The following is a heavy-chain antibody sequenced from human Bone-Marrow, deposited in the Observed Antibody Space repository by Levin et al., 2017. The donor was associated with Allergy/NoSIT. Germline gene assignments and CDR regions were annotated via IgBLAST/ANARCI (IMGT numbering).Heavy chain of an antibody. CDR1: GYSISSGFY. V-gene: IGHV4-38-2*01. CDR2: VYPSGST. CDR3: ARFGSGTSFDY. J-gene: IGHJ4*02. Sequence: PSETLSLTCAVSGYSISSGFYWAWIRQPPGKGLEWIGTVYPSGSTNYNTSLKSRVTMSVDTSKNHFSLKLYSVTAADTAVYYCARFGSGTSFDYWGQGTLVTVSS. D-gene: IGHD3-3*01.